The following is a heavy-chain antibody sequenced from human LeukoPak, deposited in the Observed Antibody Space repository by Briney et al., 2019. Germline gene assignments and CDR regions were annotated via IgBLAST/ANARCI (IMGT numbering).Heavy chain of an antibody. V-gene: IGHV6-1*01. D-gene: IGHD6-13*01. CDR2: TYYRSKWYN. CDR1: GDSVSSNSAA. CDR3: ARAKGRSPLFDY. Sequence: SQTLSLTCAISGDSVSSNSAAWNWIRQSPSRGLEWLGRTYYRSKWYNDYAVSVKGRIAINPDTSKNQFSLQLNSVTPEDTAVYYCARAKGRSPLFDYWGQGTLVSVSS. J-gene: IGHJ4*02.